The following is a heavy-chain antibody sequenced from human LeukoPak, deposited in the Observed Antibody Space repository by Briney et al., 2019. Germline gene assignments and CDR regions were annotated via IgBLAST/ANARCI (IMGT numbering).Heavy chain of an antibody. V-gene: IGHV4-4*02. J-gene: IGHJ4*02. CDR3: ARVPTNYGDYISFFDY. CDR2: IYHSGST. CDR1: GGSISSSNW. D-gene: IGHD4-17*01. Sequence: TPSGTLSLTCAVSGGSISSSNWWSWVRQPPGKGLEWIGEIYHSGSTNYNPSLKSRVTISVDKSRNQFSLKLSSVTAADTAVYYCARVPTNYGDYISFFDYWGQGTLVTVSS.